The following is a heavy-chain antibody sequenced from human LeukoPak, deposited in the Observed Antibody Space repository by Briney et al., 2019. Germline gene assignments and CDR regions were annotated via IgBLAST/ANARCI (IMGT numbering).Heavy chain of an antibody. CDR2: ISGSNDNT. Sequence: ASVKVSCKASGYTFTTSGINWVRQAPGQGLEWMGWISGSNDNTNYAQNFQGRVTMTTDTSTSTAYMELRSLISDDTAVYYCARGGSGSYLYSTFDPWGQGTLVTVSS. J-gene: IGHJ5*02. CDR3: ARGGSGSYLYSTFDP. V-gene: IGHV1-18*04. D-gene: IGHD3-10*01. CDR1: GYTFTTSG.